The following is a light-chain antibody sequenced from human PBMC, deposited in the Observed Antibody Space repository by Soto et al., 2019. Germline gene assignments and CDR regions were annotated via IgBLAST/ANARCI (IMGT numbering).Light chain of an antibody. CDR2: AAS. Sequence: IVLTQSLGALSLSQRERATLSCRASQSVSTNYLAWYQQKPGQAPRLLIYAASSRATGIPDRFSGSGSVTDFTLTISRLEPEDFAVYFCQQYGSSPLTFGGGTKVAIK. CDR1: QSVSTNY. J-gene: IGKJ4*01. CDR3: QQYGSSPLT. V-gene: IGKV3-20*01.